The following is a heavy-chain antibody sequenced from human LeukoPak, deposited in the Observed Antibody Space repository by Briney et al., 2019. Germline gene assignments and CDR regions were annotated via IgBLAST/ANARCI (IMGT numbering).Heavy chain of an antibody. Sequence: PSETLSLTCAVYGGSFSGYYWSWIRQPPGKGLEWIGEINHSGSTNYNPSLKSRVTISVDTSKNQFSLQLNSVTPEDTAVYYCAREGSSWQFYYFDYWGQGTLVTVSS. CDR3: AREGSSWQFYYFDY. CDR1: GGSFSGYY. CDR2: INHSGST. D-gene: IGHD6-13*01. J-gene: IGHJ4*02. V-gene: IGHV4-34*01.